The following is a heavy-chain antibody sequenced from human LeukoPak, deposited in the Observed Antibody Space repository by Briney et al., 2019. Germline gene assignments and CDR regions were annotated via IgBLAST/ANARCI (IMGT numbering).Heavy chain of an antibody. V-gene: IGHV3-23*01. CDR2: IDNSGTGT. D-gene: IGHD2-21*01. CDR3: AKDSPVMTR. J-gene: IGHJ4*02. Sequence: GGSLRLSCAASGFTFSSYSMNWVRQAPGKGLAWVSAIDNSGTGTYYADSVKGRFTISRDNSKNTLYLQMDSLRAEDTAIYYCAKDSPVMTRWGQGTLVTVSS. CDR1: GFTFSSYS.